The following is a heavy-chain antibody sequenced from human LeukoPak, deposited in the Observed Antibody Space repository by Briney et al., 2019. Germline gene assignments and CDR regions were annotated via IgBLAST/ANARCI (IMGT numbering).Heavy chain of an antibody. Sequence: SVKVSCKASGGTFSSYSISWVRQAPGQGLEWMGRIIPILGIANYAQKFQGRVTITADKSTSTAYMELSSLRSEDTAVYYCARDLYGGNQNFDYWGQGTLVTVSS. J-gene: IGHJ4*02. CDR3: ARDLYGGNQNFDY. V-gene: IGHV1-69*04. CDR1: GGTFSSYS. D-gene: IGHD4-23*01. CDR2: IIPILGIA.